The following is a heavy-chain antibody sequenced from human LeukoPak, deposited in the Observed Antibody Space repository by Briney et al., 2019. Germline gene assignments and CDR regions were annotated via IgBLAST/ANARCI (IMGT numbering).Heavy chain of an antibody. Sequence: GGSLRLSCAASGFTFSSYSMNWVRQAPGKGLEWVSSISSSSSYIYYADSVKGRFTISRDNAKNSLYLQMNSLRAEDRAVYYCASLGVAGTIDYWGQGTLVTVSS. CDR3: ASLGVAGTIDY. D-gene: IGHD6-19*01. CDR1: GFTFSSYS. CDR2: ISSSSSYI. J-gene: IGHJ4*02. V-gene: IGHV3-21*01.